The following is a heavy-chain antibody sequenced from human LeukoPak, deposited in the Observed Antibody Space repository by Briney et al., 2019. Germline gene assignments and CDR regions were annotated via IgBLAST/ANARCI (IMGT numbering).Heavy chain of an antibody. J-gene: IGHJ4*02. V-gene: IGHV4-39*01. CDR2: IYYSGST. Sequence: SETLSLTCTVSGGSISSSSYYWGWIRQPPGKGLEWIGSIYYSGSTYYNPSLKSRVTISVDTSKNQFSLKLSSVTAADTAVYYCAGASYYGDYVYWDQGTLVTVSS. D-gene: IGHD4-17*01. CDR3: AGASYYGDYVY. CDR1: GGSISSSSYY.